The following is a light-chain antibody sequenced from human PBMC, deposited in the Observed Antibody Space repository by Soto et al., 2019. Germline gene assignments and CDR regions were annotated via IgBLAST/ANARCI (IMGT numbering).Light chain of an antibody. V-gene: IGLV1-40*01. J-gene: IGLJ2*01. CDR2: GNN. CDR3: QSYDRSLSGSEV. Sequence: QSVLTQPPSVSGAPGQRVTISCTGSSSNIGAGYAVHWYQQLPGTAPKLLIHGNNNRPSGVPDRFSGSKSGTSASLAITGLQAEDEADYYCQSYDRSLSGSEVFGGGTKLTVL. CDR1: SSNIGAGYA.